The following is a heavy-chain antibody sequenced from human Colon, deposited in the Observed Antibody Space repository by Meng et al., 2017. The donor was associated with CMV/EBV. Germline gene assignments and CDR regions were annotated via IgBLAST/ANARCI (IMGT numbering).Heavy chain of an antibody. Sequence: ASVKVSCKASGYMFTSFGISWVRQAPGQGLEWMGWMSTLNGNTYYAQKFKGRVTMTRDTSTETAYMDLTSLRSDDTAVYYGARETRRKDEDYYFGMDVWGQGTTVTVSS. J-gene: IGHJ6*02. V-gene: IGHV1-18*01. D-gene: IGHD1-14*01. CDR3: ARETRRKDEDYYFGMDV. CDR2: MSTLNGNT. CDR1: GYMFTSFG.